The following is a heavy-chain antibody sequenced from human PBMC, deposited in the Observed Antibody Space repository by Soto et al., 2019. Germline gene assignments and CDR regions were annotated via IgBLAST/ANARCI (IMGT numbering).Heavy chain of an antibody. CDR2: IKQDGSEK. CDR1: GFTFSSYW. V-gene: IGHV3-7*01. CDR3: ARPGLVVVITSDWYFDL. Sequence: EVQLVESGGGLVQPGGSLRLSCAASGFTFSSYWMSWVRQAPGKGVEWVANIKQDGSEKYYVDSVKGRFTISGDNTKNSLYRQMNSLRAEDTAVYYCARPGLVVVITSDWYFDLWGRGTLVTVSS. J-gene: IGHJ2*01. D-gene: IGHD3-22*01.